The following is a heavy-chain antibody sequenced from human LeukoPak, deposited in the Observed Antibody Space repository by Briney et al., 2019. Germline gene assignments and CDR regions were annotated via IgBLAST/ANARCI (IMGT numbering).Heavy chain of an antibody. CDR2: INHSGRT. CDR1: GGSFSGNY. CDR3: ASLSSGAAFDV. J-gene: IGHJ3*01. Sequence: SETLSLTCAVYGGSFSGNYWSWIRQPPGKGLEWIGEINHSGRTNYNWSLKSRVTMSIDTSKDQLSLTLTSVTAADSAVYYCASLSSGAAFDVWGQGTVVTVSS. D-gene: IGHD3-22*01. V-gene: IGHV4-34*01.